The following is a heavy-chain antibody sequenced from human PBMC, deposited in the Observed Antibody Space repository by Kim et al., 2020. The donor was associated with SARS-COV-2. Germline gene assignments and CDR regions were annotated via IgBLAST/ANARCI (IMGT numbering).Heavy chain of an antibody. Sequence: GGSLRLSCAASGFTFSSYAMSWVRQAPGKGLEWVSATSGSGGSTYYADSVKGRFTISRDNSKNTLYLQMNSLKADDTAVYYCAKDHWGDTWNDGRVYGTWGQGALVTISS. CDR2: TSGSGGST. J-gene: IGHJ5*02. D-gene: IGHD1-1*01. CDR3: AKDHWGDTWNDGRVYGT. V-gene: IGHV3-23*01. CDR1: GFTFSSYA.